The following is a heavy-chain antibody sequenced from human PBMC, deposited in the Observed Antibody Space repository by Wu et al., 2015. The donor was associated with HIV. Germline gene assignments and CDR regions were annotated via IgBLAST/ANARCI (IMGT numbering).Heavy chain of an antibody. CDR2: INPSGGST. Sequence: QVQLVQSGAEVKKPGASVKVSCKASGYTFTSYYMHWVRQAPGQGLEWMGIINPSGGSTSYAQKFQGRVTMTRDTSTSTVYMELSSLRSEDTAVYYCARDPYIFGVVSPYDYWGQGTLVTVSS. CDR1: GYTFTSYY. D-gene: IGHD3-3*01. V-gene: IGHV1-46*01. J-gene: IGHJ4*02. CDR3: ARDPYIFGVVSPYDY.